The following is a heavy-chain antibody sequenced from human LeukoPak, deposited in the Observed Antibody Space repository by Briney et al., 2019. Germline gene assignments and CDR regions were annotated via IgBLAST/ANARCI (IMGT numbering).Heavy chain of an antibody. D-gene: IGHD3-22*01. CDR1: GGSISSYY. J-gene: IGHJ4*02. CDR3: ASLYYYDSSGYSYYFDY. Sequence: RTSETLSLTCTVSGGSISSYYWSWIRQPPGKGLEWIGYIHYSGSTNYNPSLKSRVTISVDTSKNQFSLKLSSVTAADTAVYYCASLYYYDSSGYSYYFDYWGQGTLVTVSS. V-gene: IGHV4-59*01. CDR2: IHYSGST.